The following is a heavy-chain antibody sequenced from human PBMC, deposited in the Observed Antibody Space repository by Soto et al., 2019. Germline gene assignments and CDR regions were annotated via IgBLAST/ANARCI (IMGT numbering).Heavy chain of an antibody. D-gene: IGHD2-2*01. J-gene: IGHJ6*02. CDR1: RVAFNKFI. CDR3: AKVRYSSPMGYYYGMDV. V-gene: IGHV1-69*01. Sequence: QAQLEQSGGEVKKPGSSVKVSCKASRVAFNKFIVTWVRQAPGLGLEWVGGIIPVFGTANYAQKFQGRVTLTADESTSPSYMEVNNLRSEDAAVYYCAKVRYSSPMGYYYGMDVWGQGTTVTVAS. CDR2: IIPVFGTA.